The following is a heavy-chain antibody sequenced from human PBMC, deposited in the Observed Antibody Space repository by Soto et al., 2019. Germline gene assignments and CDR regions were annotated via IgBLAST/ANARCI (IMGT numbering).Heavy chain of an antibody. CDR3: AKRLRSLRTGYMDV. V-gene: IGHV3-23*01. D-gene: IGHD3-3*01. CDR2: ISGSGGST. CDR1: GFTFSSYA. Sequence: PGGSLRLSCAASGFTFSSYAMSWVRQAPGKGLEWVSAISGSGGSTYYADSVKGRFTISRDNSKNTLYLQMNSLRAEDTAVYYCAKRLRSLRTGYMDVWGKGTTVTVSS. J-gene: IGHJ6*03.